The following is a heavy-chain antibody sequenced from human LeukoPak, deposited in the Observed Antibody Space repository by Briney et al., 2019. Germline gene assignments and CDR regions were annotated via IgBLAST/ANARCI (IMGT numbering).Heavy chain of an antibody. D-gene: IGHD5-24*01. J-gene: IGHJ3*02. CDR2: IYHSGST. V-gene: IGHV4-30-2*01. Sequence: KPSQTLSLTCAVSGGSISSGGYSWSWIRQPPGKGLEWIGYIYHSGSTYYNPSLKSRVTISVDRSKNQCSLKLSSVTAADTAVYYCAREMARDAFVIWGQGTMVTVSS. CDR3: AREMARDAFVI. CDR1: GGSISSGGYS.